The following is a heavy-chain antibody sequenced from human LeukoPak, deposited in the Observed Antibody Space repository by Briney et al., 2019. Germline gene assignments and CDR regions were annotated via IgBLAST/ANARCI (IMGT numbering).Heavy chain of an antibody. J-gene: IGHJ4*02. D-gene: IGHD4-23*01. CDR2: IGGSGGNI. Sequence: GGSLRLSCAASGFTFSSNGMSRVRQAPGKGLEWVSVIGGSGGNIHYADSVKGRFTIPRDNSKNTVYLQMNSLRAEDTATYYCAKDVRWSFDFWGQGTLVTVSS. CDR3: AKDVRWSFDF. V-gene: IGHV3-23*01. CDR1: GFTFSSNG.